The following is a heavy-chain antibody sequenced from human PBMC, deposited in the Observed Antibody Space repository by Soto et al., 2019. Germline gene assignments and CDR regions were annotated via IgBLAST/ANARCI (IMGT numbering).Heavy chain of an antibody. V-gene: IGHV6-1*01. CDR3: ARDPAGGGYYDYYYGMDV. CDR2: TYYRSKWYN. Sequence: SQTLSLTCAISGDSVSSNSAAWNWIRQSPSRGLEWLGRTYYRSKWYNDYAVSVKSRITINPDTSKNQFSLQLNSVTPEDTAVYYCARDPAGGGYYDYYYGMDVWGQGTTVTVSS. D-gene: IGHD3-3*01. J-gene: IGHJ6*02. CDR1: GDSVSSNSAA.